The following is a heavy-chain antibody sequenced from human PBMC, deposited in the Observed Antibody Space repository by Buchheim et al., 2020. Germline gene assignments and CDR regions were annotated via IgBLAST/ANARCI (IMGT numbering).Heavy chain of an antibody. CDR3: AREETTVWYYYYYGMDV. D-gene: IGHD4-17*01. Sequence: QVQLVESGGGVVQPGRSLRLSCAASGFTFSSYAMHWVRQAPGKGLEWVAVISYDGSNKYYADSVKGRFTISRDNSKNTLYLQMNSLRAEDTAVYYCAREETTVWYYYYYGMDVWGQGTT. CDR1: GFTFSSYA. J-gene: IGHJ6*02. CDR2: ISYDGSNK. V-gene: IGHV3-30-3*01.